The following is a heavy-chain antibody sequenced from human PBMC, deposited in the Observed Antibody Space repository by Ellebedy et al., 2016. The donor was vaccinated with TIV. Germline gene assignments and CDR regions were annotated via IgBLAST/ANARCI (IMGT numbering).Heavy chain of an antibody. CDR1: GDSISSYY. CDR2: IYYNGNT. V-gene: IGHV4-59*01. J-gene: IGHJ2*01. Sequence: MPGGSLRLSCTVSGDSISSYYWSWIRQPPGKGLEWIGYIYYNGNTVYSPSLKSRVTISLDTSQNQFSLKLASVTAADTAVYYCARRGYFDLWGRGTLVTVSS. CDR3: ARRGYFDL.